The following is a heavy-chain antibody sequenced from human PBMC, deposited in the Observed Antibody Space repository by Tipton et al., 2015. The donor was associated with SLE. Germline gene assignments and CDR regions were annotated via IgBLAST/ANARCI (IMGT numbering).Heavy chain of an antibody. CDR1: GGSFSGYY. Sequence: TLSLTCAVYGGSFSGYYWSWIRQPPGKGLEWIGEINHSGSTNYNPSLKSRVTISVDTSKNQFSLKLSSVTAADTAVYFCARGDIAAVVDYWGQGTLVTVSS. J-gene: IGHJ4*02. CDR3: ARGDIAAVVDY. CDR2: INHSGST. D-gene: IGHD6-13*01. V-gene: IGHV4-34*01.